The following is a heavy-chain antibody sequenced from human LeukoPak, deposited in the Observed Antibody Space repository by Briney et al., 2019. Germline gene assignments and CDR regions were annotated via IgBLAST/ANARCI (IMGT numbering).Heavy chain of an antibody. CDR3: ARDTVNWFDP. V-gene: IGHV3-21*01. CDR1: GFTFSSYS. D-gene: IGHD4-11*01. CDR2: ISSSKSYI. Sequence: GGCLRLSCAASGFTFSSYSMNWVRQAPGKGLEWVSSISSSKSYIYYADSVKGRFTISRDNAKNSLYLQMNSLRAEDTAVYYCARDTVNWFDPWGQGTLVTVSS. J-gene: IGHJ5*02.